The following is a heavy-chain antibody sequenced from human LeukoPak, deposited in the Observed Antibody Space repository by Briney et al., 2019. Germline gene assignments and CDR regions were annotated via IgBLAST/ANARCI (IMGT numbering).Heavy chain of an antibody. J-gene: IGHJ5*02. CDR3: ARALAPKTYYYDSSGYFNWFDP. V-gene: IGHV4-34*01. D-gene: IGHD3-22*01. CDR1: GGSFSGYY. Sequence: SETLSLTCAVYGGSFSGYYWSWIRQPPGKGLEWIGSIYYSGSTYYNPSLKSRVTISVDTSKNQFSLKLSSVTAADTAVYYCARALAPKTYYYDSSGYFNWFDPWGQGTLVTVSS. CDR2: IYYSGST.